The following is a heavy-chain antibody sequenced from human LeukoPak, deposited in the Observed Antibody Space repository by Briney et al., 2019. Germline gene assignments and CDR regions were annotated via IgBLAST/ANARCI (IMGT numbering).Heavy chain of an antibody. J-gene: IGHJ4*02. CDR1: GGTFSSYA. CDR2: IIPIFGIA. V-gene: IGHV1-69*04. Sequence: SVKVSCTASGGTFSSYAISWVRQAPGQGLEWMGRIIPIFGIANYAQKFQGRVTITADKSTSTAYMELSSLRSEDTAVYYCARDSDTVTREYYFDYWGQGTLVTVSS. CDR3: ARDSDTVTREYYFDY. D-gene: IGHD4-11*01.